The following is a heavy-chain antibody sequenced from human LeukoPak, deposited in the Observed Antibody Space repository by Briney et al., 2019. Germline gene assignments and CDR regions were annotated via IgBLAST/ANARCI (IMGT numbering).Heavy chain of an antibody. CDR2: IHPNSGGT. V-gene: IGHV1-2*02. Sequence: ASVKVSCKASGYTFTAYYMHWVRQAPGQGLEWMGWIHPNSGGTNYAQKFQGRVTMTRDTSISTAYMELSRLRSDDTAVYYCAREMESGTVVTPGYWGQGTLVTVSS. CDR3: AREMESGTVVTPGY. D-gene: IGHD4-23*01. CDR1: GYTFTAYY. J-gene: IGHJ4*02.